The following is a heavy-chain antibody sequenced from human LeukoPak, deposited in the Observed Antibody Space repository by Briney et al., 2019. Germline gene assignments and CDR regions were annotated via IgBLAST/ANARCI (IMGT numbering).Heavy chain of an antibody. CDR2: INPNSGGT. CDR1: GYTFTGYY. Sequence: ASVKVSCKASGYTFTGYYMHWVRQAPGQGLEWMGWINPNSGGTNYAQKFQGRVTITADKSTSTAYMELSSLRSEDTAAYYCARGAEIVLMVYASTHFDYWGQGTLVTVSS. D-gene: IGHD2-8*01. CDR3: ARGAEIVLMVYASTHFDY. J-gene: IGHJ4*02. V-gene: IGHV1-2*02.